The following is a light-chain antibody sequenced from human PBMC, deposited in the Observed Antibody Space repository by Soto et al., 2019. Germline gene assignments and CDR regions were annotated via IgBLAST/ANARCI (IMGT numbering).Light chain of an antibody. Sequence: QSVLTQPASVSGSPGQSITISCTGTSSDVGGYNYVSWYQQHPGKAPKLMFYDVSNRPSGVSNRFSGSKSGNTASLTISGLQAEDEADYYCSSYTSNSTLVVFGGGTKLTVL. J-gene: IGLJ2*01. CDR3: SSYTSNSTLVV. CDR2: DVS. V-gene: IGLV2-14*03. CDR1: SSDVGGYNY.